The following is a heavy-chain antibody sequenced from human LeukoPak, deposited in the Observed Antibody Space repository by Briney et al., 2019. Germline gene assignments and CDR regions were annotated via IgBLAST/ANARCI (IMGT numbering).Heavy chain of an antibody. J-gene: IGHJ4*02. V-gene: IGHV3-7*03. CDR3: AKDMMSARGAFDY. CDR2: IKQDGSEK. Sequence: GGSLRLSCAASGFTFSSYWMSWVLQAPGKGLEWVANIKQDGSEKYYVDSVKGRFTISRDNAKNSLYLQMNSLRPEDTALYFCAKDMMSARGAFDYWGQGTLVTVSS. D-gene: IGHD3-16*01. CDR1: GFTFSSYW.